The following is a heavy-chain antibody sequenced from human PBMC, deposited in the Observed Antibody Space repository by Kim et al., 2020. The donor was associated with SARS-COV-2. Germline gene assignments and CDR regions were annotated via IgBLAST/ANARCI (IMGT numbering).Heavy chain of an antibody. V-gene: IGHV3-23*01. CDR1: GFTFSSYA. J-gene: IGHJ3*02. CDR2: ISGSGGST. D-gene: IGHD2-2*01. CDR3: AVVPAAIGYEYDAFDI. Sequence: GGSLRLSCAASGFTFSSYAMSWVRQAPGKGLEWVSAISGSGGSTYYADSVKGRFTISRDNSKNTLYLQMNSLRAEDTAVYYCAVVPAAIGYEYDAFDIWGQGTMVTVSS.